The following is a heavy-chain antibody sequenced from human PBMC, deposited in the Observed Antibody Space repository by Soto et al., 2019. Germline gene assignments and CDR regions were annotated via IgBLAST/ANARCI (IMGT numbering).Heavy chain of an antibody. D-gene: IGHD6-13*01. Sequence: GGSLRLSCAASGFTFSSYWMSWVRQAPGKGLEWVANIKQDGSEKYYVDSVKGRFTISRDNAKNSLYLQMNSLRAEDTAVYYCARGGRKGSSSINTNWFDPWGQGTLVTVSS. CDR2: IKQDGSEK. J-gene: IGHJ5*02. CDR1: GFTFSSYW. CDR3: ARGGRKGSSSINTNWFDP. V-gene: IGHV3-7*01.